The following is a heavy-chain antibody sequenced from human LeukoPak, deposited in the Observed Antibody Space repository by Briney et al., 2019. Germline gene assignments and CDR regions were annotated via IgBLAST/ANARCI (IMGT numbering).Heavy chain of an antibody. CDR1: GGSISSLY. CDR3: ARHRAYSSSSPFDY. V-gene: IGHV4-59*08. J-gene: IGHJ4*02. D-gene: IGHD6-6*01. CDR2: IYYTGST. Sequence: SETLSLTCSVSGGSISSLYWSWIRQPPGKGLEWIGYIYYTGSTNYNPSLKSRVTMFVDMSKNQFSLRLSSVTAADTAVYYCARHRAYSSSSPFDYWGQGTPVTVSS.